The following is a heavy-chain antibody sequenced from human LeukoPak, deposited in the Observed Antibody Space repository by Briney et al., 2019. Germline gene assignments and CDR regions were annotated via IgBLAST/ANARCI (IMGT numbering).Heavy chain of an antibody. Sequence: PGRSLRLSCAASEFTFSNYAMHWVRQAPGKGLEWVSVIWYDGSNKYYADSVKGRFTISRDNSKDTLYLQMNSLRAEDTAVYYCAREESMVWGVIIPPIDYWGQGTLVTVSS. J-gene: IGHJ4*02. CDR1: EFTFSNYA. D-gene: IGHD3-10*01. CDR3: AREESMVWGVIIPPIDY. CDR2: IWYDGSNK. V-gene: IGHV3-33*01.